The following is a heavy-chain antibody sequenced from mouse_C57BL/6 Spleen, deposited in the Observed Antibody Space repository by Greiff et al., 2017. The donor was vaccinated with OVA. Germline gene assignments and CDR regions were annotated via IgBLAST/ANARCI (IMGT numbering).Heavy chain of an antibody. V-gene: IGHV2-4*01. CDR3: AKNEKPFMITAPYYAMDY. D-gene: IGHD2-4*01. J-gene: IGHJ4*01. CDR2: IWSGGST. CDR1: GFSLTSYG. Sequence: QVQLKESGPGLVQPSQSLSITCTVSGFSLTSYGVHWVRQPPGKGLEWLGVIWSGGSTDYNAAFISRLSISKDNSKSQVFFKMNSLQADDTAIYYCAKNEKPFMITAPYYAMDYWGQGTSVTVSS.